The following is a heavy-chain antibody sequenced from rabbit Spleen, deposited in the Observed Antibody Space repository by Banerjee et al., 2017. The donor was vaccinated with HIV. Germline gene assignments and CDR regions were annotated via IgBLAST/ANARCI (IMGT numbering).Heavy chain of an antibody. Sequence: QQQLEESGGGLVKPGGTLTLTCKASGIDFSSYYYMFWVRQAPGKGLEWIGCIYTYSGSTYYANWAKGRSTISKTSSTTVTLQMTGLTAADTATYFCARDRAGWDSDGGDLWGPGTLVTVS. J-gene: IGHJ4*01. CDR1: GIDFSSYYY. D-gene: IGHD6-1*01. V-gene: IGHV1S45*01. CDR3: ARDRAGWDSDGGDL. CDR2: IYTYSGST.